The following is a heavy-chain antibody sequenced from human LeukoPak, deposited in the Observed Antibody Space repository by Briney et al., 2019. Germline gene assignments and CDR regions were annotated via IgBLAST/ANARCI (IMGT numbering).Heavy chain of an antibody. J-gene: IGHJ4*02. CDR3: SRDGGFWSAYPLDY. V-gene: IGHV3-48*02. CDR1: GFTFTTYN. CDR2: ISTTSSNI. D-gene: IGHD3-3*01. Sequence: GGYLRLSCAASGFTFTTYNMNWVRQAPGKGLEWVSHISTTSSNIYYADSVEGRFTISRDNAKNLLYLQMDSLRDEDTAVYYCSRDGGFWSAYPLDYWGQGTLVTVSA.